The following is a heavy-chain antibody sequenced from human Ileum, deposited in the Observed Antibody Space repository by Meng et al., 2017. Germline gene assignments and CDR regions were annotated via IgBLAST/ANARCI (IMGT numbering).Heavy chain of an antibody. CDR1: GFMFSSYW. D-gene: IGHD6-6*01. V-gene: IGHV3-74*01. CDR3: ARVKAFSSSCFDS. Sequence: GESLKISGAASGFMFSSYWMHWVRRVPGKGLVWVSRINSDGSGTTYADSVRGRFTISRDNAKNTVYLQMNSLSAEDTAVYYCARVKAFSSSCFDSWGQGTLVTVSS. CDR2: INSDGSGT. J-gene: IGHJ4*02.